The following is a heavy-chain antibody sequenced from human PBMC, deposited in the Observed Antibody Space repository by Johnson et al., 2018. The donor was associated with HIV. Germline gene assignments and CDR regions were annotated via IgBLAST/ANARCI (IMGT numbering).Heavy chain of an antibody. V-gene: IGHV3-7*01. J-gene: IGHJ3*02. CDR1: GFTFSLYW. Sequence: MQLVESGGGLVQPGGSLRLSCAASGFTFSLYWMTWVRQAPGEGLEWVANIKQDGSEKYYVDSVKGRFTISRDNAKNSLYLQMNSLRAEDTAVYSCAKDMWGAARGAFDIWGQGTMVTVSS. CDR3: AKDMWGAARGAFDI. CDR2: IKQDGSEK. D-gene: IGHD6-6*01.